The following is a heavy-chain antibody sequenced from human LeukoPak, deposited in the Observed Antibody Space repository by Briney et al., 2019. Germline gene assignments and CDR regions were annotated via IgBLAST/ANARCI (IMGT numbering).Heavy chain of an antibody. V-gene: IGHV1-18*01. CDR2: ISAYNGNT. J-gene: IGHJ4*02. CDR1: GYTFTSYG. CDR3: ARPQPPGIPVAGQINY. Sequence: ASVKVSCKASGYTFTSYGISWVRQAPGQGLEWMGWISAYNGNTNYAQKLQGRVTMTTDTSTSTAYMELRSLRSDDTAVYYCARPQPPGIPVAGQINYWGQATLVTVSS. D-gene: IGHD6-19*01.